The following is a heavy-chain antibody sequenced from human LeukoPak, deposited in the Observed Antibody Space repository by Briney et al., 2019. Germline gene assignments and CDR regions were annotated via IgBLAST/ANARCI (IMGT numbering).Heavy chain of an antibody. D-gene: IGHD3-10*01. Sequence: GESLKISCKASGYNFTNYWIGWVRQMSGKGLEWMGFIYPDDSDTTYSSSFRGQVTISADRSSSTAYLLWSSLEASDTAIYYCVRSFGYWGQGTLVTVSS. V-gene: IGHV5-51*01. CDR3: VRSFGY. CDR1: GYNFTNYW. J-gene: IGHJ4*02. CDR2: IYPDDSDT.